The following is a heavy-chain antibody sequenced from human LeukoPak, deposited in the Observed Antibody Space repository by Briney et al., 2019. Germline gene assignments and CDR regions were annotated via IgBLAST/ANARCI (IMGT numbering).Heavy chain of an antibody. CDR3: AKSVVPVAFVGY. Sequence: GRSLRLSCGASGFTFSSYGMHWVRQAPGKGLEWVAVISYDGSNKYYADSVKGRFTISRDNSKNTLYLQMNSLRAEDTAVYYCAKSVVPVAFVGYWGQGTLVTVSS. CDR1: GFTFSSYG. CDR2: ISYDGSNK. D-gene: IGHD2-15*01. V-gene: IGHV3-30*18. J-gene: IGHJ4*02.